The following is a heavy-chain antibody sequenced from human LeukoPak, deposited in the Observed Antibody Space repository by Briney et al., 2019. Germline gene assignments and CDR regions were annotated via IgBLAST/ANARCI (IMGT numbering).Heavy chain of an antibody. J-gene: IGHJ4*02. D-gene: IGHD5-24*01. Sequence: ASETLSLTCTVSGDSLSTSNYYWGWLRQPPGKDLEWIGTISYSGSTDYNSSLKSRVTISVDTSKNQFSLKLSPVTAAYTAVYYCARQTWLQFPFEYWGQGTLVTVSS. CDR2: ISYSGST. V-gene: IGHV4-39*01. CDR1: GDSLSTSNYY. CDR3: ARQTWLQFPFEY.